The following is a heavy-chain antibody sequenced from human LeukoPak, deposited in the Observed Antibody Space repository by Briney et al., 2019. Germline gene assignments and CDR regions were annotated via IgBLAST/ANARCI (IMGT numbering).Heavy chain of an antibody. CDR3: AGETYCSSTSCYSAYYYYYMDV. Sequence: SETLSLTCAVYGGSFSGYYWSWIRQPPGKGLEWIGEINHSGSTNYNPSLKSRVTISVDTSKNQFSLKLSSVTAADTAVYYCAGETYCSSTSCYSAYYYYYMDVWGKGTTVTVSS. D-gene: IGHD2-2*01. V-gene: IGHV4-34*01. J-gene: IGHJ6*03. CDR2: INHSGST. CDR1: GGSFSGYY.